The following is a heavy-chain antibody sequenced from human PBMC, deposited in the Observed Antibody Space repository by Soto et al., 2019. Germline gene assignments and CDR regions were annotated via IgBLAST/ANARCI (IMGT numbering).Heavy chain of an antibody. CDR3: AAAYSYGSYYYYGMDV. J-gene: IGHJ6*02. CDR1: GGTFSSYA. V-gene: IGHV1-69*13. CDR2: IIPIFGTA. Sequence: VKVSCKASGGTFSSYAISWVRQAPGQGLEWMGGIIPIFGTANYAQKFQGRVTITADESTSTAYMELSSLRSEDTAVYYCAAAYSYGSYYYYGMDVWGQGTTVTVSS. D-gene: IGHD5-18*01.